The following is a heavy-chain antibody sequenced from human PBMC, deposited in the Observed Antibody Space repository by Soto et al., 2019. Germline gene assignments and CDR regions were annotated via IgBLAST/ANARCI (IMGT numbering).Heavy chain of an antibody. J-gene: IGHJ4*02. D-gene: IGHD2-15*01. CDR1: GGSFSFYK. V-gene: IGHV4-59*01. CDR3: AREWSAFDY. Sequence: SETLSLTCTVSGGSFSFYKWSWIRQPPGKGLEYIGHMYSSGSTDYNPSLKSRVTMSVDTSKNQYSLKLSSATAADTAVYYCAREWSAFDYWGRGTLVTVSS. CDR2: MYSSGST.